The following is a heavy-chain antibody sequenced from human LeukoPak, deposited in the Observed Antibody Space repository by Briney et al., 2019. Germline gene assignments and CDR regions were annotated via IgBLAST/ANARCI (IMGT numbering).Heavy chain of an antibody. CDR1: GFTFSNAW. Sequence: GGSLRLSCAASGFTFSNAWMSWVRQAPGKGLEWVGRIKSKTDGGTTDYAAPVKGRFTISRDDSKNTLYLQMNSLKTEDTAVYYCTTADTRDYYDSSGYYFLYYFDYWGQGTLVTVSS. CDR2: IKSKTDGGTT. V-gene: IGHV3-15*01. J-gene: IGHJ4*02. CDR3: TTADTRDYYDSSGYYFLYYFDY. D-gene: IGHD3-22*01.